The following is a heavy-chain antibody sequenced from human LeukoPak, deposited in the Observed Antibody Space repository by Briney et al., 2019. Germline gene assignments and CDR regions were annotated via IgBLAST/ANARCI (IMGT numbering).Heavy chain of an antibody. Sequence: GGSLRLSCAASGFTFSGYWMHWVRQAPGKGLVWVSRINRDGTSTTYADSVKGRFTASRDNAKNTLYLQMNSLRAEDTAVYYCTRDTEGSGIDYWGQGTLVTVSS. CDR1: GFTFSGYW. V-gene: IGHV3-74*01. J-gene: IGHJ4*02. CDR2: INRDGTST. D-gene: IGHD3-10*01. CDR3: TRDTEGSGIDY.